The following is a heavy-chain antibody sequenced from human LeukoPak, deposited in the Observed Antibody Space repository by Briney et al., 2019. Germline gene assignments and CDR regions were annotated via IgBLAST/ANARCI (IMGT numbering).Heavy chain of an antibody. CDR2: IRSKAYGGTT. Sequence: PGGSLRLSCAASGFTFSSYEMNWVRQAPGKGLEWVGFIRSKAYGGTTKNAASMKGRFTISRDDSRSIAYLQMNSLKTEDTAVYYCTRRYNYDSSGYYYVRDAFDIWGQGTMVTVSS. CDR1: GFTFSSYE. V-gene: IGHV3-49*04. CDR3: TRRYNYDSSGYYYVRDAFDI. J-gene: IGHJ3*02. D-gene: IGHD3-22*01.